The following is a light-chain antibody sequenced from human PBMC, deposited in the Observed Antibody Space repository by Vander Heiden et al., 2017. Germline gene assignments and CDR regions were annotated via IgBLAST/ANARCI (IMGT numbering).Light chain of an antibody. CDR1: SSDVGGYNY. CDR3: SSYTSNSTWV. Sequence: QSALTQPASVSGSPGPSITISCTGTSSDVGGYNYVSWYQQYPGKAPKLMIYDVSNRPSGVSNRFSGSKSGNTASLTISGLQAEDEADYYCSSYTSNSTWVFGGGTKLTVL. J-gene: IGLJ3*02. CDR2: DVS. V-gene: IGLV2-14*01.